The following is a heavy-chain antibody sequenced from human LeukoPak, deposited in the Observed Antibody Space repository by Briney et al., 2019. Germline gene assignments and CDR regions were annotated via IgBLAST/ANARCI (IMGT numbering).Heavy chain of an antibody. CDR3: ARSPPRYDMQRLGPQYNWFDP. CDR2: INPNSGGT. D-gene: IGHD3-9*01. Sequence: ASVKVSCKASGYTFTGYYMHWVRQAPGQGLEWMGWINPNSGGTNYAQKFQGRVTMTRDTSISTAYMELSRLRSDDTAVYYCARSPPRYDMQRLGPQYNWFDPWGQGTLVTVSS. V-gene: IGHV1-2*02. CDR1: GYTFTGYY. J-gene: IGHJ5*02.